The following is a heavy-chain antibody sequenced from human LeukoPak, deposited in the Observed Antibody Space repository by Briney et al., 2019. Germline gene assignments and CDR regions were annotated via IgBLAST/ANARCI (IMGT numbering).Heavy chain of an antibody. CDR2: INPNSGGT. CDR1: GYTFTGYY. D-gene: IGHD2-15*01. J-gene: IGHJ4*02. V-gene: IGHV1-2*02. CDR3: GRSDCSGGSCYFDY. Sequence: ASVKVSCKASGYTFTGYYMHWVRQAPGQRLEWRGWINPNSGGTNYAQTFQGRVTMTRDTSISTAYMELSRLSSDDTAVYYCGRSDCSGGSCYFDYWGQGTLVTVSS.